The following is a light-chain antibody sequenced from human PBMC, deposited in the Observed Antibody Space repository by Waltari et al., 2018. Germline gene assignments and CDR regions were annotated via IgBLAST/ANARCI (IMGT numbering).Light chain of an antibody. Sequence: QSVLTQPPSASGTPGQRVTISCSGSRSNIGSNTVNWYPQLPGTAPKLLISRNNQRPSGVPDRLSGPKSGTSASLAISGLQAEDEADYYCAAWDDSLNGQVFGGGTKLTVL. CDR1: RSNIGSNT. J-gene: IGLJ3*02. CDR3: AAWDDSLNGQV. CDR2: RNN. V-gene: IGLV1-44*01.